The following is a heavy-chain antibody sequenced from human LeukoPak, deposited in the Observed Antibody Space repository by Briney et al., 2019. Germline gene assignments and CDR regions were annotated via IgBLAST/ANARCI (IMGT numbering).Heavy chain of an antibody. D-gene: IGHD6-13*01. J-gene: IGHJ4*02. CDR1: GGSISSYY. CDR2: IYYSGST. Sequence: SETLSLTCTVSGGSISSYYWSWIRQPPGKGLEWIGYIYYSGSTNYNPSLKSRVTISVDTSKNQFSLKLSSVTAADTAVYYCARIYSSSWYSAAHFDYWGQGTLVTVSS. CDR3: ARIYSSSWYSAAHFDY. V-gene: IGHV4-59*01.